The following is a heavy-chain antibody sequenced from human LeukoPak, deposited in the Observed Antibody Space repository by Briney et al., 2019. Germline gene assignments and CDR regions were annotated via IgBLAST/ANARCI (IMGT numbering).Heavy chain of an antibody. D-gene: IGHD3-22*01. CDR3: AKGAMPYYDGSGYNYFDY. Sequence: GGSLRLSCATSGFTFAGNAMSWVRQAPGKGLEWVSGISAGDGSSHYADSVKGRFTISVDNSKNTLYLQMNSLRAEDTAVYYCAKGAMPYYDGSGYNYFDYWGQGTPVTVSS. CDR2: ISAGDGSS. J-gene: IGHJ4*02. V-gene: IGHV3-23*01. CDR1: GFTFAGNA.